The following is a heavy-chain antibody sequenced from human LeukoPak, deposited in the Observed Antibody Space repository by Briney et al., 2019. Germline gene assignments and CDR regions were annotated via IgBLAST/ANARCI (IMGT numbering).Heavy chain of an antibody. Sequence: PETLSLTCAVYGGSFSGYYWSWIRQPPGEGLEWIGEINHSGSTNYNPSLKSRVTISVDTSKNQFSLKLSSVTAADTAVYYCARGNNIAAAVGYWGQGTLVTVSS. D-gene: IGHD6-13*01. V-gene: IGHV4-34*01. J-gene: IGHJ4*02. CDR2: INHSGST. CDR3: ARGNNIAAAVGY. CDR1: GGSFSGYY.